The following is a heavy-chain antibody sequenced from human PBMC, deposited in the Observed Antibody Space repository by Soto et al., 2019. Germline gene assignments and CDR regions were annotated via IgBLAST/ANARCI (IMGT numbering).Heavy chain of an antibody. D-gene: IGHD3-10*01. CDR3: ARVQAMVRGGYYYYYYYMDV. CDR1: GGSISSYY. J-gene: IGHJ6*03. V-gene: IGHV4-59*01. Sequence: PSETVSLTCTVSGGSISSYYWSWIRQPPGKGLEWIGYIYYSGSTNYNPSLKSRVTISVDTSKNQFSLKLSSVTAADTAVYYCARVQAMVRGGYYYYYYYMDVWGKGTTVTVSS. CDR2: IYYSGST.